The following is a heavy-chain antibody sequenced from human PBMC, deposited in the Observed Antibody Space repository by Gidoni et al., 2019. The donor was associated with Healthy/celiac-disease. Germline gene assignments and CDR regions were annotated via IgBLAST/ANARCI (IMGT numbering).Heavy chain of an antibody. J-gene: IGHJ4*02. CDR3: RATRGIVVVVAATGNDY. Sequence: QVQLQQWGAGLLKPSETLSLTCAVYGGSFSGYYWSWIRQPPGKGLEWIGEINHSGSTNYNPSLKSRVTISVDTSKNQFSLKLSSVTAADTAVYYCRATRGIVVVVAATGNDYWGQGTLVTVSS. V-gene: IGHV4-34*01. D-gene: IGHD2-15*01. CDR1: GGSFSGYY. CDR2: INHSGST.